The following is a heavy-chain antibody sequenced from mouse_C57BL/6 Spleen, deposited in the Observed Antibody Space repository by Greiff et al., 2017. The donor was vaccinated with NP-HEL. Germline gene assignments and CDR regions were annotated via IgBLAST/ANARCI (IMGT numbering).Heavy chain of an antibody. CDR1: GYSITSGYY. Sequence: VQLQQSGPGLVKPSQSLSLTCSVTGYSITSGYYWNWIRQFPGNKLEWMGYISYDGSNNYNPSLKNRISITRDTSKNQFFLKLNSVTTEDTATYYCARGAQASFDYWGQGTTLTVSS. V-gene: IGHV3-6*01. D-gene: IGHD3-2*02. J-gene: IGHJ2*01. CDR2: ISYDGSN. CDR3: ARGAQASFDY.